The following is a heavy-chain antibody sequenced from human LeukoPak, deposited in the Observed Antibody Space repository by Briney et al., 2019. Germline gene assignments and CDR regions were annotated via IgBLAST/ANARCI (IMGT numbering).Heavy chain of an antibody. Sequence: PSETLSLTSTVSGGTISSGGYYWSWIRQHPGKGLEWIGYIYYSGSTYYNPSLKSRVTISVDTSKNQFSLKLSSVTAADTAVYYCARAMVRGVRLFDYWGQGTLVTVSS. V-gene: IGHV4-31*03. CDR3: ARAMVRGVRLFDY. CDR2: IYYSGST. D-gene: IGHD3-10*01. CDR1: GGTISSGGYY. J-gene: IGHJ4*02.